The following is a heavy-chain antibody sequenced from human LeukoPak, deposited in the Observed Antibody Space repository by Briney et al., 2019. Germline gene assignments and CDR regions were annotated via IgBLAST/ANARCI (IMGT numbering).Heavy chain of an antibody. V-gene: IGHV3-15*01. CDR2: IKRKTDGGTT. D-gene: IGHD1-20*01. CDR3: TTETLTGYYYYMDV. Sequence: PGGSLRLSCAASGFTFSNAWMSWVRQAPGKGLEWVGRIKRKTDGGTTDYAAPAKGRFTISRDDSKNTLYLQMNSLKTEDTAVYYCTTETLTGYYYYMDVWGKGTTVTVSS. CDR1: GFTFSNAW. J-gene: IGHJ6*03.